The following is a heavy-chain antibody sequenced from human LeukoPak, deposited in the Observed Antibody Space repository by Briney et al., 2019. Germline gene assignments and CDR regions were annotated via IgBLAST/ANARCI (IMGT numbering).Heavy chain of an antibody. CDR3: ARGRDVDTAMGPFDY. J-gene: IGHJ4*02. CDR1: GFTFSSYE. CDR2: ISSSGSTI. Sequence: GGSLRLSCAASGFTFSSYEMNWVRQAPGKGLEWVSYISSSGSTIYYADSVKGRFTISRDNAKNSLYLQMNSLRAEDTAVYYCARGRDVDTAMGPFDYWGQGTLVTVSS. V-gene: IGHV3-48*03. D-gene: IGHD5-18*01.